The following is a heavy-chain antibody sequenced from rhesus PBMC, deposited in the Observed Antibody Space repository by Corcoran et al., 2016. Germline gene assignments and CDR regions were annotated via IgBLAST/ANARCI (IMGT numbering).Heavy chain of an antibody. J-gene: IGHJ4*01. V-gene: IGHV4-127*01. CDR3: ARDTVAIDFDY. Sequence: QVQLQESGPGLVKPSETLSLTCAGSGYSISSGYGGSWIRQPPGKGLEWIGDIGGSDGSNNYNPSLKSRVTISKDTSKTQFVLKLSSVTAADTAVYYCARDTVAIDFDYWGQGVLVTVSS. CDR2: IGGSDGSN. D-gene: IGHD4-29*01. CDR1: GYSISSGYG.